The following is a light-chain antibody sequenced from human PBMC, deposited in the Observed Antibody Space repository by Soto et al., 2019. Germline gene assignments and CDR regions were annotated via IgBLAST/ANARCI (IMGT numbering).Light chain of an antibody. Sequence: EIVLTQSPGTLSLSPGETATLSCRASQSLTSSYLAWYQQRPGQAPSLLIYGVSSRATGIPDRFSGSGSGTDFTLTITRLEPEDSAMYYCQQSYTSPLTFGGGTKVEIK. CDR1: QSLTSSY. J-gene: IGKJ4*01. CDR3: QQSYTSPLT. CDR2: GVS. V-gene: IGKV3-20*01.